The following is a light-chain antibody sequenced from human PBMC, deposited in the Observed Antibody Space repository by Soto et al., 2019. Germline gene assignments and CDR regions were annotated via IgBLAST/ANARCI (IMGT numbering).Light chain of an antibody. CDR2: AAS. CDR1: QGISSY. V-gene: IGKV1-9*01. Sequence: DIQLTQSPSFLSASVGDRVTITCRASQGISSYLAWYQQKPGKAPKLLIYAASTLHSGVPSSFSGSGSGTEFTLTISSLQPEDFATYYCQQFNSYPITFGQGTRLEIK. J-gene: IGKJ5*01. CDR3: QQFNSYPIT.